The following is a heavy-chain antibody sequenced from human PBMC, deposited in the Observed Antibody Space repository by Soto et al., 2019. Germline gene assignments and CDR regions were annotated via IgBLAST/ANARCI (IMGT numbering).Heavy chain of an antibody. CDR2: ISPNGDST. J-gene: IGHJ3*01. CDR3: AKVRLTDYLRYAPHL. D-gene: IGHD2-8*01. V-gene: IGHV3-23*01. Sequence: EVQLLESGGGLVQPGGSLRLACAASGFTFNNYAMNWVRQAPGRGLEWVSIISPNGDSTYYADSVTDRFTISRDNSENTVFLQMNSLRAEDAAIYLCAKVRLTDYLRYAPHLWGQGTLVTVSS. CDR1: GFTFNNYA.